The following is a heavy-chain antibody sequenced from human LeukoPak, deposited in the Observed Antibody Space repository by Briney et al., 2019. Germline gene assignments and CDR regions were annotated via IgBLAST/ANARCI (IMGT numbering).Heavy chain of an antibody. CDR2: IYPGDSDT. J-gene: IGHJ5*02. CDR3: ARHEDPISSWYES. V-gene: IGHV5-51*01. D-gene: IGHD6-13*01. Sequence: GESLKISCKGSGYSFTSYWIGWVRQMPGKGLEWMGIIYPGDSDTRYSPSFQGQVTISADRSINTAYLHWRSLKASDTAMYYCARHEDPISSWYESWGQGTLVTVSS. CDR1: GYSFTSYW.